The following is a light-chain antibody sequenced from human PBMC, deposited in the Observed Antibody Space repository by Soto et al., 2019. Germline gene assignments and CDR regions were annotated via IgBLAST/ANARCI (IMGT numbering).Light chain of an antibody. Sequence: DIQMTQSPSTLSASVGDRVTITCRASQSISSWLAWYQQKPGKAPKLLIYKASSLEGGVPSRFSGSGSGTEFTLTISSLQPDDFATYYFQQYNSYSWTFGQGTKVEIK. CDR2: KAS. CDR3: QQYNSYSWT. CDR1: QSISSW. V-gene: IGKV1-5*03. J-gene: IGKJ1*01.